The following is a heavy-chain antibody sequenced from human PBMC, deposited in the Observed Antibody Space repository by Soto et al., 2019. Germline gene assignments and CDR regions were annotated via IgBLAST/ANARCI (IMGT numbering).Heavy chain of an antibody. CDR2: IIPILGIA. V-gene: IGHV1-69*02. CDR3: ARSSSGWSRSYYFDY. D-gene: IGHD6-19*01. Sequence: SVKVSCKASGGTFSSYTISWVRQAPGQGLEWMGRIIPILGIANYAQKFQGRVTITADKSTSTAYMELSSLRSEDMAVYYCARSSSGWSRSYYFDYWGQGTLVTVSS. J-gene: IGHJ4*02. CDR1: GGTFSSYT.